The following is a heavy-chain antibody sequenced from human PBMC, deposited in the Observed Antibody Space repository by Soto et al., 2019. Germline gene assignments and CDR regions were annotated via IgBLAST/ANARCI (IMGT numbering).Heavy chain of an antibody. CDR1: GDTFTTNS. Sequence: QVQLVXXXAEVKKPGSSVKVSCKASGDTFTTNSLNWVRQAPGQGIEWMGGIIPVVGTTKYAQKYQDRVTITGDKSTNTAYIELSSLRSDDTAVYYCARGLLYATTYFDYWGQGTPVTVSS. D-gene: IGHD2-8*01. J-gene: IGHJ4*02. V-gene: IGHV1-69*06. CDR2: IIPVVGTT. CDR3: ARGLLYATTYFDY.